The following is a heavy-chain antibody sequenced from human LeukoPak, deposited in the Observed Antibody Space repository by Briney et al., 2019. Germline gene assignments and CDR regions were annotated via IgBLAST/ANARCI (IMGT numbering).Heavy chain of an antibody. CDR2: INTNTGNP. V-gene: IGHV7-4-1*02. CDR1: GYTFTSYA. Sequence: PWASVKVSCKASGYTFTSYAMNWVRQAPGQGLEWMGWINTNTGNPTYAQGFTGRFVFSLDTSVSTAYLQISSLKAEDTAVYYCAGEPLEYQLLLTPYYYGMDVWGQGTTVTVSS. D-gene: IGHD2-2*01. J-gene: IGHJ6*02. CDR3: AGEPLEYQLLLTPYYYGMDV.